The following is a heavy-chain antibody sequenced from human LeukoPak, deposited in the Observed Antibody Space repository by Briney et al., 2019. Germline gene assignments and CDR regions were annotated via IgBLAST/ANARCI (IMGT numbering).Heavy chain of an antibody. CDR3: ARTHWGFDY. D-gene: IGHD3-16*01. J-gene: IGHJ4*02. CDR2: IYCSGST. CDR1: GGSISSGAYY. Sequence: SETLSLTCTVSGGSISSGAYYWSWIRQHPGKGLEWIGYIYCSGSTYYNPSLKSRVTISVDTSKNQFSLKLSSATAADTAVYYCARTHWGFDYWGQGTLVTVSS. V-gene: IGHV4-31*03.